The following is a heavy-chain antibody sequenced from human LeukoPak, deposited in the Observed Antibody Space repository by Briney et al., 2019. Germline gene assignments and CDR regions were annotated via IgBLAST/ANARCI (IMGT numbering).Heavy chain of an antibody. J-gene: IGHJ3*02. CDR2: ISWNSGSI. CDR1: GFTFDDYA. V-gene: IGHV3-9*01. D-gene: IGHD1-7*01. CDR3: AKGAYHRNYALNAFDI. Sequence: GGSLRLSCAASGFTFDDYAMHWVRQAPGKGLEWVSGISWNSGSIGYADSVKGRFTISRDNAKNSLYLQMNSLRAEDTALYYCAKGAYHRNYALNAFDIWGQGTMVTVSS.